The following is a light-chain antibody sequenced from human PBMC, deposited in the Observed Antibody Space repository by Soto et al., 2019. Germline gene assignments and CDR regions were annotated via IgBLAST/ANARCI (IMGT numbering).Light chain of an antibody. J-gene: IGKJ1*01. CDR3: QQYGSSGT. CDR2: DAS. CDR1: QTVRNNY. V-gene: IGKV3-20*01. Sequence: EFVVTQSPGTLSLSPGERATLSCRASQTVRNNYLAWYQQKPGQAPRLLIYDASSRATGIPDRLSGGGSGTDFTLTISRLEPEDFAVYYCQQYGSSGTFGQGTKVDIK.